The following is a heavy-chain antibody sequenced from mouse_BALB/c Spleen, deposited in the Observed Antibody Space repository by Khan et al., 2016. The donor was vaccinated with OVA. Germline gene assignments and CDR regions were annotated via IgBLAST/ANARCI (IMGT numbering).Heavy chain of an antibody. CDR1: VFTFSGYG. CDR3: ARVYYRYDEGYWYFDV. J-gene: IGHJ1*01. D-gene: IGHD2-14*01. Sequence: EVELVESGGGLVKPGGSLKLSCAASVFTFSGYGMSWVRQTPDKRLELVATINSNGGTSYYPDSVKGRFTIFRDNAKNTLHLQMSSLKSEDTAMYYCARVYYRYDEGYWYFDVWGAGTTVTVSS. V-gene: IGHV5-6-3*01. CDR2: INSNGGTS.